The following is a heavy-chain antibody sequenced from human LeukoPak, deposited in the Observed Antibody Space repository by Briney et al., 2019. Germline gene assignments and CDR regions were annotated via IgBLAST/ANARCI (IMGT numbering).Heavy chain of an antibody. CDR1: GYTFTSYW. Sequence: KIGESLKISCKGSGYTFTSYWIGWVRQMPGKGLEWMGIIYPGDSDTRYSPSFQGQVTFSADKSISTVYLQWSSLKASDTAMYFCARRSVVTQLDAFDIWGQGTMVTVSS. J-gene: IGHJ3*02. V-gene: IGHV5-51*01. CDR3: ARRSVVTQLDAFDI. CDR2: IYPGDSDT. D-gene: IGHD4-23*01.